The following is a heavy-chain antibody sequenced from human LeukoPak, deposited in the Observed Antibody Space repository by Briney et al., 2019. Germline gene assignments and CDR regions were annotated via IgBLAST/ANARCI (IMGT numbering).Heavy chain of an antibody. J-gene: IGHJ4*02. CDR1: GFTFDDYA. D-gene: IGHD2-8*01. CDR3: AKEEAIVLMVYAMGY. Sequence: GGSLRLSCAASGFTFDDYAMHWVRQALGKGLERVSGISWNSGSIGYADSVKGRFTISRDNAKNSLYLQMNSLRAEDTALYYCAKEEAIVLMVYAMGYWGQGTLVTVSS. CDR2: ISWNSGSI. V-gene: IGHV3-9*01.